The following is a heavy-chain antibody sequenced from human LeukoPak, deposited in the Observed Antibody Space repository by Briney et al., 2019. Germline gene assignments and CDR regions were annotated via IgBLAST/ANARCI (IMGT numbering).Heavy chain of an antibody. Sequence: GGSLRLSCAASGCTFSSYSMSWVRQAPGKGLEWVGCISSSRSYIYYADSVRGGFTIVRENARNSLYLQMNRLRADDTAVYYCASGTYLAYCGGDCAPDAFDIWGQGTLVTVSS. CDR2: ISSSRSYI. CDR1: GCTFSSYS. CDR3: ASGTYLAYCGGDCAPDAFDI. J-gene: IGHJ3*02. D-gene: IGHD2-21*02. V-gene: IGHV3-21*01.